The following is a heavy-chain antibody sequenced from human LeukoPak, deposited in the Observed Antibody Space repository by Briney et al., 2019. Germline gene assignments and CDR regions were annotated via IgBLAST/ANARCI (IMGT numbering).Heavy chain of an antibody. D-gene: IGHD3-16*01. CDR2: ISSSSSSSGNTK. J-gene: IGHJ4*02. V-gene: IGHV3-48*02. CDR1: GFTFSRYS. CDR3: GEEDPFVHGG. Sequence: GGSLRLSCAASGFTFSRYSMNWVRQAPGKGLEWVSYISSSSSSSGNTKYYADSVKGRFTISSDNGKNSLYLHMNSLRDEDTAVFYWGEEDPFVHGGGGQGTLVTVSS.